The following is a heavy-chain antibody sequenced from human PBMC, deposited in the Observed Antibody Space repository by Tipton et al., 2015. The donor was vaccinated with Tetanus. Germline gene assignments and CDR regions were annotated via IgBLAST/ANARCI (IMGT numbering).Heavy chain of an antibody. J-gene: IGHJ4*02. CDR1: ALTFSGYW. CDR2: KNQDGSQK. D-gene: IGHD1-26*01. CDR3: VSWENTRNY. Sequence: SLRLSCAASALTFSGYWMSWVRQAPGKGLEWVAHKNQDGSQKYYVDSVRGRFTISRDNAKNALYLQMNSLRAEDTAVYYCVSWENTRNYWGQVTRFTVSS. V-gene: IGHV3-7*01.